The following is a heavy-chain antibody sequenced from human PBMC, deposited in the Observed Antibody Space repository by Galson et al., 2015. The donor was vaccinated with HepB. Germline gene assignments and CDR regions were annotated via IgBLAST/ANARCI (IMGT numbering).Heavy chain of an antibody. CDR1: GGTFSSYT. J-gene: IGHJ3*02. D-gene: IGHD6-19*01. CDR2: IIPILGIA. CDR3: ARGDQDIAVAGTDPLSDAFDI. Sequence: SVKVSCKASGGTFSSYTISWVRQAPGQGLEWMGRIIPILGIANYAQRFQGRVTITADKSTSTAYMELSRLRSDDTAVYYCARGDQDIAVAGTDPLSDAFDIWGQGTMVTVSS. V-gene: IGHV1-69*02.